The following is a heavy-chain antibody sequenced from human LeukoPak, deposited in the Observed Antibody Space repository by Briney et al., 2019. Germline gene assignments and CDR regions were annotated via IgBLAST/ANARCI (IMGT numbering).Heavy chain of an antibody. V-gene: IGHV3-7*01. J-gene: IGHJ5*02. D-gene: IGHD3-16*01. CDR3: ARDGGTDWYDP. CDR1: GFSISRNW. CDR2: INQDGTEK. Sequence: GGSLRLSCAASGFSISRNWMSWVRQAPGKGLEWVANINQDGTEKTYVDSVKGRFTISRDNAKNSMYLQMTSLRVEDTAVYYCARDGGTDWYDPWGQGTLVIFSS.